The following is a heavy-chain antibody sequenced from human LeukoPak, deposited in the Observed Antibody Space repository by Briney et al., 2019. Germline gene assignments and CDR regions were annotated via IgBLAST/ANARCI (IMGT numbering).Heavy chain of an antibody. CDR3: ARHLGYCGITSCFYGMDV. CDR2: INHSGST. CDR1: GGSFSGYY. V-gene: IGHV4-34*01. D-gene: IGHD2-2*01. J-gene: IGHJ6*02. Sequence: PSETLSLTCAVYGGSFSGYYWSWIRQPPGKGLEWIGEINHSGSTNYNPSLKSRLTISLDTSRNQFSLRLRSVTAADTAVYYCARHLGYCGITSCFYGMDVWGQGTTVTVSS.